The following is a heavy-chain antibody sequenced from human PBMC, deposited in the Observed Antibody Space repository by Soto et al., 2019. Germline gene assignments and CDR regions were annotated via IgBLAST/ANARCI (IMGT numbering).Heavy chain of an antibody. J-gene: IGHJ4*02. CDR2: TYYRSNWRH. Sequence: SPTLSLPCAMSGDSVSSNTTAWNWIRSSPSRGLEWLGRTYYRSNWRHDYAVSVKSRITVNPDTSMNHFSLQLNSVTPDDTAVYYCARGVAGSGFDLWGQGTLVTVSS. V-gene: IGHV6-1*01. CDR1: GDSVSSNTTA. CDR3: ARGVAGSGFDL. D-gene: IGHD6-19*01.